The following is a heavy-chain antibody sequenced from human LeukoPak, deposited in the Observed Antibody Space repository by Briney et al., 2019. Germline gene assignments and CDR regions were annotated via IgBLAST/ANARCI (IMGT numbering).Heavy chain of an antibody. CDR1: GFTFSTCA. CDR2: LTLSGTNT. V-gene: IGHV3-23*01. D-gene: IGHD3-16*01. J-gene: IGHJ4*02. Sequence: GGSLRLSCAASGFTFSTCAMSWVRQAPGKGLEWVSALTLSGTNTHYADSVKGRFTISRDVSKNTLYLQMNTLRAEDTAVYYCAKDSPIRTSYHDYFDYWGQGTLVTVSS. CDR3: AKDSPIRTSYHDYFDY.